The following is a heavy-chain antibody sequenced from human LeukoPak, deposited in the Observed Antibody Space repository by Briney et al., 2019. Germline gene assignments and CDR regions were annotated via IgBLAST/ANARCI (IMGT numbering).Heavy chain of an antibody. CDR2: ISSSSSYI. CDR3: ARACYYGSGSYYNCY. J-gene: IGHJ4*02. D-gene: IGHD3-10*01. Sequence: PGGTLRLSCAASGFTFSSYGMSWVRQAPGKGLEWVSSISSSSSYIYYADSVKGRFTISRDNAKNSLYLQMNSLRAEDTAVYYCARACYYGSGSYYNCYWGQGTLVTVSS. V-gene: IGHV3-21*01. CDR1: GFTFSSYG.